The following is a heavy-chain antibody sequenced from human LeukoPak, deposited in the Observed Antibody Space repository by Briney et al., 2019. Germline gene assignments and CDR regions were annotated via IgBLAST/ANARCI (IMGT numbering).Heavy chain of an antibody. CDR3: ARLLELGEADY. CDR1: GFTFSSYW. V-gene: IGHV3-7*01. CDR2: VKQDGSEK. Sequence: GGSLRLSCAASGFTFSSYWMSWVRQAPGKGLEWVANVKQDGSEKYYVDSVKGRFTISRDNAKNSLYLQMNSLRAEDTAVYYCARLLELGEADYWGQGTLVTVSS. D-gene: IGHD1-7*01. J-gene: IGHJ4*02.